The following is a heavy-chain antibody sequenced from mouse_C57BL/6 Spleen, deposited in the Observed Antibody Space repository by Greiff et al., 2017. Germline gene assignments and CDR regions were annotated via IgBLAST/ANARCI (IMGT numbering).Heavy chain of an antibody. CDR2: IHPNSGST. V-gene: IGHV1-64*01. CDR3: ARARTVVAHYFDY. CDR1: GYTFTSYW. Sequence: VQLQQSGAELVKPGASVKLSCKASGYTFTSYWMHWVKQRPGQGLEWIGMIHPNSGSTNYNEKFKSKATLTVDKSSSTAYMQLSSLTSEDSAVYYCARARTVVAHYFDYWGQGTTLTVSS. D-gene: IGHD1-1*01. J-gene: IGHJ2*01.